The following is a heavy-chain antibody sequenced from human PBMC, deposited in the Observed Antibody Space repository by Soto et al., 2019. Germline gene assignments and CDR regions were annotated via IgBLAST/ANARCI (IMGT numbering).Heavy chain of an antibody. CDR1: GYTFSDYY. CDR3: ARARANVAPNWFDP. CDR2: INPYSGAT. J-gene: IGHJ5*02. Sequence: QVQLVQSGAEVKKPGASVKVSCKASGYTFSDYYVHWVRQAPGQGLEWMGWINPYSGATNYAQKFQDWVTMTGDASVSTAYLELTTLVSDETAVYYCARARANVAPNWFDPWGQGTLVIVSS. D-gene: IGHD5-12*01. V-gene: IGHV1-2*04.